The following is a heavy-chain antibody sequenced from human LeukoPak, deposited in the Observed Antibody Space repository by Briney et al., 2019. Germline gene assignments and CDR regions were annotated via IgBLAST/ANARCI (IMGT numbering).Heavy chain of an antibody. CDR1: GFTFSSFS. CDR3: ARKRESSSSWYGGLAY. D-gene: IGHD6-13*01. V-gene: IGHV3-48*01. J-gene: IGHJ4*02. CDR2: ISSGSGSI. Sequence: PGGSLRLSCAASGFTFSSFSMIWVRQAPGKGLEWLSYISSGSGSIYYADSVKGRFTIPRDNAKNSLYLQMNSLRAEDTAVYYCARKRESSSSWYGGLAYWGQGTLVTVSS.